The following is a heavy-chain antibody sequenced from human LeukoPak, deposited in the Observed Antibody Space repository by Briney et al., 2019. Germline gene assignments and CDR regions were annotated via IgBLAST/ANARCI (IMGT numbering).Heavy chain of an antibody. V-gene: IGHV3-30*04. D-gene: IGHD3-22*01. CDR3: AKDFSSGYCYVDY. Sequence: AGSLTLSCAASGFTFSSYVMHWVRQAPGKGLEWVAIISYDGSNEYYADSVKGRFTISRDNSKISLYLQMNSLRAEDTALYYCAKDFSSGYCYVDYWGQGTLVTVSS. CDR1: GFTFSSYV. J-gene: IGHJ4*02. CDR2: ISYDGSNE.